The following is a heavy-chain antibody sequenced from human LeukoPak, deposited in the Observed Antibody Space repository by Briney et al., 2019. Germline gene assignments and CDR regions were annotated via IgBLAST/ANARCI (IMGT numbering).Heavy chain of an antibody. D-gene: IGHD3-10*01. Sequence: GGSLRLSCGASGFTFSSYGMSWVRQAPGKGLEWVSSISGSGGSTYYADSVKGRFTISRDNSKNTLYLQMNSLKGDGTAVYYCAKDSAFYYIDVWGKGTTVIISS. CDR3: AKDSAFYYIDV. V-gene: IGHV3-23*01. CDR2: ISGSGGST. CDR1: GFTFSSYG. J-gene: IGHJ6*03.